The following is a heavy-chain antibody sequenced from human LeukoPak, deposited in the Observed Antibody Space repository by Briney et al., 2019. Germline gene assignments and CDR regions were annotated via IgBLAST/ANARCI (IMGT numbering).Heavy chain of an antibody. D-gene: IGHD5-18*01. V-gene: IGHV3-74*01. Sequence: GGSLRLSCEASGFTFSSNWMYWVRQAPGKGLVWVSRISTDGSGTTYADSVKGRFTISRDSAKNTLYLQMNSLRADETAVYYCARGGGAMVVSWGQGTLVTVSS. CDR3: ARGGGAMVVS. CDR1: GFTFSSNW. CDR2: ISTDGSGT. J-gene: IGHJ5*02.